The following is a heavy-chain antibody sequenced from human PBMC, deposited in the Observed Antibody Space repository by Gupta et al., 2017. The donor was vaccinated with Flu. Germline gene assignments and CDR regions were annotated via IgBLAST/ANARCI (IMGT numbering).Heavy chain of an antibody. CDR1: GFSFSNYG. D-gene: IGHD3-9*01. CDR3: AKDWKWNYNIYGMNV. J-gene: IGHJ6*02. Sequence: QEQVVESGGGVVQPGRSRRLSCAASGFSFSNYGMPGVRTAPGKGLEWVADISYDGRNKNYADSVKGRFTISRDNSKNTLYLQMNSLRTEDTAVYYCAKDWKWNYNIYGMNVWGQGTTVTVSS. V-gene: IGHV3-30*18. CDR2: ISYDGRNK.